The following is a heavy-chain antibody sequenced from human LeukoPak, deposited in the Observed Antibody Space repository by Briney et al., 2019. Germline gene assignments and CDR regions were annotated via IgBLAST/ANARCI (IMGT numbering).Heavy chain of an antibody. CDR2: INQGGSVK. Sequence: PGGSLRLSCAASGFSFRDFWMTWVRQAPGKGLEWAANINQGGSVKYYVDSVKGRFTISRDDAESSLYVQVNSLRDEDTAVYYCARFGYSGWNLEYWGQGTLVTVSS. D-gene: IGHD5-12*01. CDR1: GFSFRDFW. J-gene: IGHJ4*02. V-gene: IGHV3-7*01. CDR3: ARFGYSGWNLEY.